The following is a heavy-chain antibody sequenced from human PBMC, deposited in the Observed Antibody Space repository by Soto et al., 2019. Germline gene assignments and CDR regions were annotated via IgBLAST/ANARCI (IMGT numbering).Heavy chain of an antibody. CDR3: ARGLRHPVLWPGGRSYYYGMDV. CDR1: GGSISSGDYY. D-gene: IGHD2-2*01. J-gene: IGHJ6*02. CDR2: IYCSGST. Sequence: KSAETLSLTCTVSGGSISSGDYYWSWIRQPPGKGLEWVGYIYCSGSTYYNPSLKRRVTISVDTSKNQFSLKLSSVTAADTAAYYCARGLRHPVLWPGGRSYYYGMDVWGQGTTVTVSS. V-gene: IGHV4-30-4*01.